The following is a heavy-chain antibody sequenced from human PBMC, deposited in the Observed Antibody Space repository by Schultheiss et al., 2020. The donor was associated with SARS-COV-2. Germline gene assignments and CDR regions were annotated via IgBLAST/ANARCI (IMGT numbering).Heavy chain of an antibody. CDR3: ARDLRSKIYGMDV. CDR2: TSGSGVST. CDR1: GFTFSNYA. Sequence: GGSLRLSCAASGFTFSNYAMTWVRQAPGKGLEWVSATSGSGVSTYYADSVKGRFTISRDNSKNTLYLQMNSLRAEDTAVYYCARDLRSKIYGMDVWGQGTTVTVSS. V-gene: IGHV3-23*01. J-gene: IGHJ6*02.